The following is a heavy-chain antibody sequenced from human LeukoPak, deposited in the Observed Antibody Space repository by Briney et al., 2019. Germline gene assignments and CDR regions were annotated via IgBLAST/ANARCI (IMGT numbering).Heavy chain of an antibody. Sequence: SVKVSCKASGGSFSNFGISWVRQAPGQGLEWMGGILPVSNTANNAQNFQGRVTFTADTSTGTAYMELSSLRSEDTAVYYCARAVRGVTYYYYYYMDVWGKGTTVTISS. J-gene: IGHJ6*03. CDR3: ARAVRGVTYYYYYYMDV. V-gene: IGHV1-69*06. CDR1: GGSFSNFG. CDR2: ILPVSNTA. D-gene: IGHD3-10*02.